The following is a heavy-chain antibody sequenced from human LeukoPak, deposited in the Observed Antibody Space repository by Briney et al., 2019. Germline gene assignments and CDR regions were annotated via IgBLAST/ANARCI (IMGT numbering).Heavy chain of an antibody. CDR3: AKDLSFGESGGMDV. V-gene: IGHV3-23*01. CDR2: ISGSGGST. CDR1: GFTFSSYA. J-gene: IGHJ6*02. D-gene: IGHD3-10*01. Sequence: PGGSLRLSCAASGFTFSSYAMSWVRQAPGKGLEWVSAISGSGGSTYYADSVKGRFTISRDNSKNTLYLQMNSLRAEDTAVYYCAKDLSFGESGGMDVWGQGTTVTVSS.